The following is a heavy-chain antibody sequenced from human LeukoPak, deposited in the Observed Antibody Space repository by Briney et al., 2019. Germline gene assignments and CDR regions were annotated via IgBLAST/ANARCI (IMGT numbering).Heavy chain of an antibody. Sequence: SETLSLTCTVSGGSISSGSYYWSWIRQPAGKGLEWIGRIYTSGSTNYNPSLKSRVTISVDTSKNQFSLKLSSVTAADTAVYYCARERGDIVLMGYADEGGPIDYWGQGTLVTVSS. D-gene: IGHD2-8*01. CDR1: GGSISSGSYY. V-gene: IGHV4-61*02. CDR2: IYTSGST. J-gene: IGHJ4*02. CDR3: ARERGDIVLMGYADEGGPIDY.